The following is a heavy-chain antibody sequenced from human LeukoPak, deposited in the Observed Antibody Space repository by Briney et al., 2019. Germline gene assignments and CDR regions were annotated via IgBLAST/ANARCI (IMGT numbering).Heavy chain of an antibody. V-gene: IGHV3-74*01. CDR3: ARDGIAAVDFDY. CDR1: GFTFSTYW. Sequence: GGSLRLSCAASGFTFSTYWMHWVGQAPGKGLVWFSRVNGDGSSTNYADSVKGRFTISRDNAKNTLYLQMNSLRAEDTAVYYCARDGIAAVDFDYWGQGILVTVSS. J-gene: IGHJ4*02. CDR2: VNGDGSST. D-gene: IGHD6-13*01.